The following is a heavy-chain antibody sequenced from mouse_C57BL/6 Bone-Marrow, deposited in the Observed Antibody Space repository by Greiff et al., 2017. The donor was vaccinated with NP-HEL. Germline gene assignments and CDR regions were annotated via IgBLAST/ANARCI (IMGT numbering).Heavy chain of an antibody. V-gene: IGHV5-6*01. CDR2: ISSGGSYT. CDR1: GFTFSSYG. J-gene: IGHJ3*01. Sequence: EVKLVESGGDLVKPGGSLKLSCAASGFTFSSYGMSWVRQTPDKRLEWVATISSGGSYTYYPDSVKGRFTISRDNAKNTLYLQMSSLKSEDTAMYYCARQGGGYPFAYWGQGTLVTVSA. CDR3: ARQGGGYPFAY. D-gene: IGHD2-2*01.